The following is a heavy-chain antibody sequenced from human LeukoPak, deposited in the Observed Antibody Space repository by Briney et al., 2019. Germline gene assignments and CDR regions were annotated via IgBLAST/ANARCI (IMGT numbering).Heavy chain of an antibody. D-gene: IGHD4-23*01. CDR1: GEPFSGFY. V-gene: IGHV4-34*01. Sequence: SETLSLTCAAFGEPFSGFYWSWIRQPPGRGRVGSGEINHSGRTNYTPSLTSRVTISVDPTKNQFSLKLNSVIAADTGVYYCARGDYGGTTSEFDYWGQGTLVTVSS. J-gene: IGHJ4*02. CDR2: INHSGRT. CDR3: ARGDYGGTTSEFDY.